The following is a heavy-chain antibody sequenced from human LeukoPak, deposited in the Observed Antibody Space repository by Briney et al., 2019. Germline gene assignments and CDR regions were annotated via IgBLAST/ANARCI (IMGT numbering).Heavy chain of an antibody. J-gene: IGHJ4*02. CDR3: ARVVGATKRGAYYFDY. D-gene: IGHD1-26*01. Sequence: GGSLRLSCAATGFTFSDYWMSWVRQAPEMGLEWVANIKQDGSEKYYVDSVMGRFTISRDNAKNSLYLQMNSLRAEDTAVYYCARVVGATKRGAYYFDYWGQGTLVTVSS. CDR1: GFTFSDYW. V-gene: IGHV3-7*01. CDR2: IKQDGSEK.